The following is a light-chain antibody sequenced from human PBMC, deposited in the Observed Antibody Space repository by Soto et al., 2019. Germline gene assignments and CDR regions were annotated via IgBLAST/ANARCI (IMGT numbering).Light chain of an antibody. CDR3: QQTDSFPLT. V-gene: IGKV1D-12*01. Sequence: DIQMSQSPSSVSASVEDRVTITCRASQGISSRLAWYQQKPGKAPKLLIYATSSLQSEVPSRFSGSGSGTDFTLTISSLQPEDVATYYCQQTDSFPLTFGGGTKVEVK. J-gene: IGKJ4*01. CDR1: QGISSR. CDR2: ATS.